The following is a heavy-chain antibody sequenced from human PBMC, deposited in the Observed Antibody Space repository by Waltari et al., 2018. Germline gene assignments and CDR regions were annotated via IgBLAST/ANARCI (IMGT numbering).Heavy chain of an antibody. CDR2: IYYSGST. Sequence: QVQLQESGPGLVKPSETLSLTCTVSGGSISSYYWTWIRQPPGKGLEWIGYIYYSGSTNYNPSLKSRVTISVDTSKNQFSLKLSSVTAADTAVYYCARLVALGIPFDIWGQGTMVTVSS. CDR1: GGSISSYY. CDR3: ARLVALGIPFDI. D-gene: IGHD7-27*01. V-gene: IGHV4-59*01. J-gene: IGHJ3*02.